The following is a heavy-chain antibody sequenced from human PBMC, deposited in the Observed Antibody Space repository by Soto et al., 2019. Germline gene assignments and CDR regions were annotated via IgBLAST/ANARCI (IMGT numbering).Heavy chain of an antibody. Sequence: EVRLLESGGGLVKPGWSLRLSCATSGITFSNYAMRWVRKSPGGGLEWVSSMSGSSSTTYYADSVRGRFTISRDRSKNTLYLQMSSLRAEDTALYSGAKNQERELPRVIDFGGQGTLVTFSS. V-gene: IGHV3-23*01. CDR2: MSGSSSTT. CDR1: GITFSNYA. D-gene: IGHD1-7*01. J-gene: IGHJ4*02. CDR3: AKNQERELPRVIDF.